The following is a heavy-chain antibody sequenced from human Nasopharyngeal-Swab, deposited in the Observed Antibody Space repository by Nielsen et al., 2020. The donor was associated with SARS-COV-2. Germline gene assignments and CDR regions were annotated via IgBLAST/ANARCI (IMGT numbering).Heavy chain of an antibody. V-gene: IGHV4-31*03. CDR1: GGSISSGGYY. CDR2: IYYSGST. CDR3: ARDRRAQSGRGFGEPWNYYGMDV. J-gene: IGHJ6*02. D-gene: IGHD3-10*01. Sequence: SETLSLTCTVSGGSISSGGYYWSWIRQHPGKGLEWIGYIYYSGSTYYNPSLKSRVTISVDPSKNQFSLKLSSVTAADTAVYYCARDRRAQSGRGFGEPWNYYGMDVWGQGTTVTVSS.